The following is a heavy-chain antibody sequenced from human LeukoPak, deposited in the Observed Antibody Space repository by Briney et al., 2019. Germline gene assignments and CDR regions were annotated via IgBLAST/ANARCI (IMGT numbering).Heavy chain of an antibody. J-gene: IGHJ1*01. CDR3: AKDHIAVAGILGGLDI. D-gene: IGHD6-19*01. CDR1: GFTVSSNY. V-gene: IGHV3-23*01. CDR2: ISGSGGST. Sequence: SGGSLRLSCAASGFTVSSNYMSWVRQAPGKGLEWVSAISGSGGSTYYADSVKGRFTISRDNSKNTLYLQMNSLRAEDTAVYYCAKDHIAVAGILGGLDIWGQGILVTVSS.